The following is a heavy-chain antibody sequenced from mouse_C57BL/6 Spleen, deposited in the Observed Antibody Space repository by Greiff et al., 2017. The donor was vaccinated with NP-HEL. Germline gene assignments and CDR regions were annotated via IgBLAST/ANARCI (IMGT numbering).Heavy chain of an antibody. V-gene: IGHV1-81*01. Sequence: QVQLQQSGAELARPGASVKLSCKASGYTFTSYGISWVKQRTGQGLEWIGEIYPRSGNTYYNEKFKGKATLTSDKSSSTAYMELRSLTSEDSAVYFCARSPYYGYDGAWFAYWGQGTLVTVSA. CDR1: GYTFTSYG. J-gene: IGHJ3*01. D-gene: IGHD2-9*01. CDR3: ARSPYYGYDGAWFAY. CDR2: IYPRSGNT.